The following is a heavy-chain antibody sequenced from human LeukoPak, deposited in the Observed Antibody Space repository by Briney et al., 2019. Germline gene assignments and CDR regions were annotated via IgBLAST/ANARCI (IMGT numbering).Heavy chain of an antibody. D-gene: IGHD5-18*01. CDR1: GFTFSSYA. Sequence: GGSLRLSCAASGFTFSSYAMHWVRQAPGKGLEWVAVISYDGSNKYYADSVKGRFTISRDNSKNTLYLQMNSLGAEDTAVYYCASVDTALFDYWGQGTLVAVSS. CDR2: ISYDGSNK. J-gene: IGHJ4*02. V-gene: IGHV3-30*04. CDR3: ASVDTALFDY.